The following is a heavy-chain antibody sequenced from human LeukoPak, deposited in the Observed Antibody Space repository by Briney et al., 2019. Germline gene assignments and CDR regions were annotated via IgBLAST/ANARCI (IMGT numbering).Heavy chain of an antibody. CDR1: GYTFAGYY. V-gene: IGHV1-18*04. CDR2: ISAYNGNT. CDR3: ARDPPLTVTTLYYYYGMDV. J-gene: IGHJ6*02. Sequence: ASVKVSCKASGYTFAGYYMHWVRQAPGQGLEWMGWISAYNGNTNYAQKLQGRVTMTTDTSTSTAYMELRSLRSDDTAVYYCARDPPLTVTTLYYYYGMDVWGQGTTVTVSS. D-gene: IGHD4-17*01.